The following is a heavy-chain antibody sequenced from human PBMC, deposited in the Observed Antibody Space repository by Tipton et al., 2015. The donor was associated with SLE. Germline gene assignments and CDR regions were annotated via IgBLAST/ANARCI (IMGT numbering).Heavy chain of an antibody. CDR1: GLTFSNYA. CDR2: ISGNSVSI. CDR3: ATRGPGKFALDN. D-gene: IGHD3-16*01. Sequence: SLRLSCGASGLTFSNYAMSWVRQAPGKGLEWVSGISGNSVSIHYADSVKGRFTVSRDNSKNTLYLQMNSLRAEDTALYYCATRGPGKFALDNWGQGTLVTVSS. V-gene: IGHV3-23*01. J-gene: IGHJ4*02.